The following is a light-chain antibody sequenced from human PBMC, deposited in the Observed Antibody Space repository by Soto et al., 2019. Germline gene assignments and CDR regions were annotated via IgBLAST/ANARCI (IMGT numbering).Light chain of an antibody. V-gene: IGKV1-27*01. J-gene: IGKJ3*01. Sequence: IQMTQSPPSLSASVGDRVTITCRASRDIHTFLAWYQQKPGEVPKLLVYGASTLQSGVPSRFIGSGSGTDFSLSISSLQPEDVATYYCHKYNAAPFTFGPGTKVDIK. CDR2: GAS. CDR1: RDIHTF. CDR3: HKYNAAPFT.